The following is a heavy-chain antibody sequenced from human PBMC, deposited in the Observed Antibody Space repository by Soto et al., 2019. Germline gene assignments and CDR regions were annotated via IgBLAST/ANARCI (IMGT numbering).Heavy chain of an antibody. CDR3: AKAALTDYYYYYGMDV. V-gene: IGHV3-43*01. CDR2: ISWDGGST. J-gene: IGHJ6*02. CDR1: GFTFDDYT. D-gene: IGHD2-21*02. Sequence: GGSLRLSCAASGFTFDDYTMHWVRQAPGKGLEWVSLISWDGGSTYYADSVKGRFTISRGNSKNSLYLQMNSLRTEDTALYYCAKAALTDYYYYYGMDVWGQGTTVTVSS.